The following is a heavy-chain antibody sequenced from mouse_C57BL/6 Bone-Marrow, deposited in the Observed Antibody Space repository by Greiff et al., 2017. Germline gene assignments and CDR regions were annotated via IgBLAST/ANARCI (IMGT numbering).Heavy chain of an antibody. Sequence: QVQLQQPGAELVKPGASVKMSCKASGYTFTSYWITWVKQRPGQGLEWIGDIYPGSGSTNYNEKFKSKATLTVDTSSSTAYMQLSSLTSEDSAVYYCAGWGTVVAPSHWYFDVWGTGTTVTVSS. V-gene: IGHV1-55*01. J-gene: IGHJ1*03. CDR3: AGWGTVVAPSHWYFDV. CDR1: GYTFTSYW. D-gene: IGHD1-1*01. CDR2: IYPGSGST.